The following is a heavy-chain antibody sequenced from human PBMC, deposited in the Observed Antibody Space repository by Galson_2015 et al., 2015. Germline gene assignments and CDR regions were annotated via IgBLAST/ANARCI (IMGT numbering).Heavy chain of an antibody. V-gene: IGHV3-7*05. Sequence: SLRLSCAVSGFTLSAHWMSWVRQAPGKGLEWVANMKFAESENYYVDSVKGRFTISRDNARNSLYMQMNSLRPDDTAAYYCARNQVGGTSPKFDYWGQGTLVTVSP. D-gene: IGHD1-26*01. J-gene: IGHJ4*02. CDR2: MKFAESEN. CDR3: ARNQVGGTSPKFDY. CDR1: GFTLSAHW.